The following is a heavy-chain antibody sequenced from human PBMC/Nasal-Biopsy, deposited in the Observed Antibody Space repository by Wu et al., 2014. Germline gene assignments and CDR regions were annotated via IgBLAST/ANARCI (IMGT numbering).Heavy chain of an antibody. CDR3: ARVDGSGWPQFEN. Sequence: RLSCAASGFTFRDYAMHWVRQAPGKGLEWVAVMWFDGSRTFYADSVKGRFTISRDNPRRTLYLQMNSLRAEDTAVYYCARVDGSGWPQFENWGQGTLVTVSS. J-gene: IGHJ4*02. V-gene: IGHV3-33*01. CDR1: GFTFRDYA. CDR2: MWFDGSRT. D-gene: IGHD6-19*01.